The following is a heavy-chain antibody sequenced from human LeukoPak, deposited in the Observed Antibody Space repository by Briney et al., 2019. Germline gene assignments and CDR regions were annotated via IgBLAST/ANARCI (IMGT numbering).Heavy chain of an antibody. J-gene: IGHJ4*02. CDR1: GYSISSGYY. V-gene: IGHV4-38-2*02. Sequence: SETLSLTCTVSGYSISSGYYWGWIRQPPGKGLEWIGSIYHSGSTNYNPSLKSRVTISVDTSKNQFSLKLSSLTAADTAVYYCARRRHSSESRTDYWGQGTLVTVSS. CDR3: ARRRHSSESRTDY. D-gene: IGHD3-10*01. CDR2: IYHSGST.